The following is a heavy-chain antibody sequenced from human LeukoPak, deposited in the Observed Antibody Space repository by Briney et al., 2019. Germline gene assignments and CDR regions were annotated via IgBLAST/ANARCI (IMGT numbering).Heavy chain of an antibody. V-gene: IGHV3-21*01. Sequence: DSVKGRFTISRDNAKNSLYLQMNSLRAEDTAVYYCATRREGYNYFHHWGQGTLVTVSS. CDR3: ATRREGYNYFHH. J-gene: IGHJ1*01. D-gene: IGHD5-24*01.